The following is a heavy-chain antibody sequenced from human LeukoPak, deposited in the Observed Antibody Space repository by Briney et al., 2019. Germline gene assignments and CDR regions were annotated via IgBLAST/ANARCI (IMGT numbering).Heavy chain of an antibody. CDR2: ISSSSSYI. D-gene: IGHD2-15*01. V-gene: IGHV3-21*01. Sequence: GGALRLSCAASGFTFSSYSMNWVRQAPGKGLEWVSSISSSSSYIYYADSLKGRFTISRDNAKKSVYLQMNSLTAEDTAVYYCARGALDEPTPFDSWGQGTMVTVSS. J-gene: IGHJ5*01. CDR1: GFTFSSYS. CDR3: ARGALDEPTPFDS.